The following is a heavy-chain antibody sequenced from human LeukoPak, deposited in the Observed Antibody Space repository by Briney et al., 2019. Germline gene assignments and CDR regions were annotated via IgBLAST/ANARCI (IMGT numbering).Heavy chain of an antibody. J-gene: IGHJ3*02. CDR2: ISSYDGDT. CDR3: ARDRWSMRVVVIAGSDDMFDT. V-gene: IGHV1-18*01. Sequence: ASVKVSCKASGYTFVSHGISWVRQAPGQGLEWMGWISSYDGDTNHAQKFQGRVTMTTDTYTNTAYMELRSMRPDDTAVYYCARDRWSMRVVVIAGSDDMFDTWGQGTMVTVSA. D-gene: IGHD3-22*01. CDR1: GYTFVSHG.